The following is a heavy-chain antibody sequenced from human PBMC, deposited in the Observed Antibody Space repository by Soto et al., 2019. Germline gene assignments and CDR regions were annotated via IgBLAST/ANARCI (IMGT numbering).Heavy chain of an antibody. Sequence: AASVKVSCKASGYTFTGYYMHWVRQAPGQGLEWMGWINPNSGGTNYAQKFQGRVTMTRDTSISTAYMELSRLRSDDTAVYYCARGITIFGVVIDYWGQGTLVTVSS. CDR3: ARGITIFGVVIDY. CDR1: GYTFTGYY. J-gene: IGHJ4*02. D-gene: IGHD3-3*01. V-gene: IGHV1-2*02. CDR2: INPNSGGT.